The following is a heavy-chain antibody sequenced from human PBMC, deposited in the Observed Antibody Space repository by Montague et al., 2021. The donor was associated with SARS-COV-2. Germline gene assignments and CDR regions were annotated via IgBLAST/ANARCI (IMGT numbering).Heavy chain of an antibody. CDR3: ARGLTDVTVILVFVGASLYFDS. CDR2: INHSGGT. J-gene: IGHJ4*02. D-gene: IGHD3-22*01. Sequence: SETLSLTCAVYGGSFSGYSWTWIRQPPGKGLEWIGEINHSGGTNYNPSLKSRVTISVDTSKNQFSLKLSSLTAADTAVYYCARGLTDVTVILVFVGASLYFDSWGQGALVPVPS. CDR1: GGSFSGYS. V-gene: IGHV4-34*01.